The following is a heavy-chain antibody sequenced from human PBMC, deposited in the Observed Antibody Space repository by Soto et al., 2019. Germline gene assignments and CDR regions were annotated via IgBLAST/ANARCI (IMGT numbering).Heavy chain of an antibody. Sequence: SETLSLTCTVSGGSISSYYWSWIRQPPGKGLEWIGYIYYSGSTNYNPSLKSRVTISVDTSKNQFSLKLSSVTAADTAVYHCARPIYSSRNSGAFDIWGQGTMVTVSS. CDR1: GGSISSYY. CDR3: ARPIYSSRNSGAFDI. D-gene: IGHD3-22*01. J-gene: IGHJ3*02. CDR2: IYYSGST. V-gene: IGHV4-59*08.